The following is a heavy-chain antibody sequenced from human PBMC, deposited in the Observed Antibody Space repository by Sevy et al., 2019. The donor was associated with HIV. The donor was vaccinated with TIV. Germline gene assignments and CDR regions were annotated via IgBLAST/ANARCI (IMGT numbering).Heavy chain of an antibody. Sequence: SETLSLTCSVSAGSISAYYWSWIRQPPGKGLEWIAYIHDSGNINYEPSLKRRGTISMDTSKNQFSLKVTSVTEADTALYYCARAPPVRSGDDSLNWFDPWGQGILVTVSS. CDR1: AGSISAYY. J-gene: IGHJ5*02. V-gene: IGHV4-59*01. D-gene: IGHD5-12*01. CDR2: IHDSGNI. CDR3: ARAPPVRSGDDSLNWFDP.